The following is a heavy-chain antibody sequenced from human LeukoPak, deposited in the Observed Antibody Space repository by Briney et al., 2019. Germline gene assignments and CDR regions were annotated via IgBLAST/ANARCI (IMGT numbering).Heavy chain of an antibody. CDR1: GGSISSYY. Sequence: ETLSLTCTVSGGSISSYYWSWIRPPPGKGLVWIGYIHYSGSTNYSPSLKSRVTISVDTSKNQFSLKLSSVTAADTAVYYCARAPYSSTYYYYYYYMDVWGKGTTVTVSS. CDR3: ARAPYSSTYYYYYYYMDV. CDR2: IHYSGST. J-gene: IGHJ6*03. V-gene: IGHV4-59*01. D-gene: IGHD6-13*01.